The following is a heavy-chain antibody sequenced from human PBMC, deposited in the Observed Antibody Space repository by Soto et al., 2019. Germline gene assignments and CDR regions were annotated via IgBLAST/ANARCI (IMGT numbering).Heavy chain of an antibody. CDR2: IKSKTDGGTT. J-gene: IGHJ5*02. Sequence: EVQLVESGGGLVKPGGSLRLSCAASGFTFTNAWMNWVRQAPGKGLEWVGRIKSKTDGGTTDYAAPVKGRFTVSRDDSRRPLYLHMNSLKPDDTAVYYGPAILSLGRGTRVTVSS. CDR1: GFTFTNAW. V-gene: IGHV3-15*07. CDR3: PAILS.